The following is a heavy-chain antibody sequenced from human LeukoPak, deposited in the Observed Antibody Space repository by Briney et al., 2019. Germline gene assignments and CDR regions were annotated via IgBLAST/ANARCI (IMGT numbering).Heavy chain of an antibody. V-gene: IGHV3-15*01. CDR2: IKSKTDGGTT. CDR1: GFTFSNAW. Sequence: GGSLRLSCAASGFTFSNAWMSWVRQAPGKGLEWVGRIKSKTDGGTTDYAAPVKRRFTISRDDSKNTLYLQMNSLKTEDTAVYYCTSERSMVRGYKPQFDYWGQGTLVTVSS. D-gene: IGHD3-10*01. J-gene: IGHJ4*02. CDR3: TSERSMVRGYKPQFDY.